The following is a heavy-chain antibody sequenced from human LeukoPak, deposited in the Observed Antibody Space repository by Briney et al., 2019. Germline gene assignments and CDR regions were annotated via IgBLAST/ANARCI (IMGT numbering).Heavy chain of an antibody. J-gene: IGHJ4*02. CDR2: IIPIFGTA. CDR3: AREAGIVGATEYYFDY. Sequence: SVKVSCKASGGTFSSYAISWVRQAPGQGLEWMGGIIPIFGTANYAQKFQGRVTITTDESTSTAYMELSSLRSEDTAVYYCAREAGIVGATEYYFDYWGQGTLDTVSS. D-gene: IGHD1-26*01. CDR1: GGTFSSYA. V-gene: IGHV1-69*05.